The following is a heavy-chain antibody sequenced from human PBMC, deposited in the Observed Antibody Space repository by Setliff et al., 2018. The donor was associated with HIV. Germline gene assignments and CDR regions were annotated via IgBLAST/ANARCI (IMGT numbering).Heavy chain of an antibody. V-gene: IGHV1-18*01. J-gene: IGHJ6*03. Sequence: ASVKVSCKASGYTFTSYGISWVRQAPGQGLEWMGWISAYNGNTNYAQKLQGRVTMTTDTSTSTAYMELRSLRSDDTAVYYCARGGDSGYDWTPYYYYYYMDVWGKGTTVTVSS. CDR2: ISAYNGNT. D-gene: IGHD5-12*01. CDR3: ARGGDSGYDWTPYYYYYYMDV. CDR1: GYTFTSYG.